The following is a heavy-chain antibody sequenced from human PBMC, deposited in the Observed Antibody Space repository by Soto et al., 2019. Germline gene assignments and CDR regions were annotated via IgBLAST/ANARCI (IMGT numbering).Heavy chain of an antibody. CDR1: GFTFSSYW. CDR3: ARLPYSSSWLYYFDY. Sequence: PGGSLRLSCAASGFTFSSYWIHWVRQAPGKGLVWVSVFYGGVGTYYADSVKGRFTISRDNAKNSLYLQMNSLRAEDTAVYYCARLPYSSSWLYYFDYWGQGTLVTVSS. V-gene: IGHV3-53*01. J-gene: IGHJ4*02. CDR2: FYGGVGT. D-gene: IGHD6-13*01.